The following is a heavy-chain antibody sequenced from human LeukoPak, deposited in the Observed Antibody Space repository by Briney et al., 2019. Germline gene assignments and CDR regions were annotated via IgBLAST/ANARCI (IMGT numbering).Heavy chain of an antibody. V-gene: IGHV3-21*01. CDR1: GFPFNIYS. CDR2: ISSSSSSI. D-gene: IGHD5-18*01. CDR3: ARASGDIVETATMGSY. Sequence: SGGSLRLSCAASGFPFNIYSMNGVREARGGGLEWFSSISSSSSSIYYADSVKGRFTISRDNAKNSLHLQMNSLRAEDTAVYYCARASGDIVETATMGSYWGQGTLVTVSS. J-gene: IGHJ4*02.